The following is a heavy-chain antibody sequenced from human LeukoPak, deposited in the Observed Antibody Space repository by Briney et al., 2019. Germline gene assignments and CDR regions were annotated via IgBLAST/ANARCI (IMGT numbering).Heavy chain of an antibody. Sequence: GGSLRLSCVASGFTFSSYAMHWVRQAPGKGLEWVGVIRFDGNIDYYVDSVKGRFTISRDNSKNTLYLQMNSLRREDTAVYYCAKEPRERAGLIYFDLWGQGTLVTVSS. J-gene: IGHJ5*02. V-gene: IGHV3-30*02. CDR3: AKEPRERAGLIYFDL. D-gene: IGHD1-26*01. CDR1: GFTFSSYA. CDR2: IRFDGNID.